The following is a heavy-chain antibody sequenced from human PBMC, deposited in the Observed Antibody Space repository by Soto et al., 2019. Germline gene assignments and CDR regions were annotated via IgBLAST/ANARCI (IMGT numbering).Heavy chain of an antibody. D-gene: IGHD1-26*01. CDR3: ARDQGGGYYAHFDY. CDR1: GFTFSSYW. V-gene: IGHV3-7*01. J-gene: IGHJ4*02. CDR2: IKQDGSEK. Sequence: GGSLRLSCAASGFTFSSYWMSWVRQAPGKGLEWVANIKQDGSEKYYVDSVKGRFTISRDNAKNSLYLQMNSLRAEDTAVYYCARDQGGGYYAHFDYWGQGTLVTVSS.